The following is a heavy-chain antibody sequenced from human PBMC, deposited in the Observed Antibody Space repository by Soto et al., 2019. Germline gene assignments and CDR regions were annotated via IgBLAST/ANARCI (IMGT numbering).Heavy chain of an antibody. CDR3: ARQYCSSTSCYTLYFDY. CDR1: GYSFTSYW. D-gene: IGHD2-2*02. J-gene: IGHJ4*02. Sequence: PGESLKISCKGSGYSFTSYWISWVRQMPGKGLEWMGRIDPSDSYTNYSPSFQGHVTISADKSISTAYLQWSSLKASDTAMYYCARQYCSSTSCYTLYFDYWGQGTLVTVSS. CDR2: IDPSDSYT. V-gene: IGHV5-10-1*01.